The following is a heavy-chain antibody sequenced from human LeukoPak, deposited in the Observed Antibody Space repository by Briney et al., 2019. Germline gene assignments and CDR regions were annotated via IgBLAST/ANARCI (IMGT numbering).Heavy chain of an antibody. CDR2: IYSGGTT. J-gene: IGHJ4*02. V-gene: IGHV3-66*01. Sequence: PGGSLRLSCAASGFIVSSNYMSWVRQAPGKGLEWVSIIYSGGTTYYADSVKGRFTISRDNAKNSLYLQMNSLRAEDTAVYYCARVEDYDILTGFDYWGQGTLVTVSS. D-gene: IGHD3-9*01. CDR1: GFIVSSNY. CDR3: ARVEDYDILTGFDY.